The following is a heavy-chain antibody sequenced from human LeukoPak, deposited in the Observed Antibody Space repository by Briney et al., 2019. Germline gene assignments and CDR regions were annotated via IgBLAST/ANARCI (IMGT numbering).Heavy chain of an antibody. CDR3: ARGCGLDS. CDR2: IKQDGTEK. J-gene: IGHJ4*02. Sequence: GGSLRLSCAASGFTFNNYWMSWVRQAPGKGLEWVANIKQDGTEKYYVDSVKGRFTISRDNAKNSLYLQMNSLRAEDTAVYYCARGCGLDSWGQGTLLIVSS. V-gene: IGHV3-7*01. CDR1: GFTFNNYW. D-gene: IGHD2-21*01.